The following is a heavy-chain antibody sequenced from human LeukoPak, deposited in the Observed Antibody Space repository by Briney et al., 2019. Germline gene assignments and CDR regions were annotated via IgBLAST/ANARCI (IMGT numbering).Heavy chain of an antibody. D-gene: IGHD2-8*01. CDR1: GYTFTGYY. J-gene: IGHJ4*02. Sequence: GASVNVSCKASGYTFTGYYMHWVRQAPGQGLEWMGWMNPNSGNTGYAQKFQGRVTITRNTSISTAYMELSSLRSEDTAVYYCARDSQGLIKWGQGTLVTVSS. CDR2: MNPNSGNT. CDR3: ARDSQGLIK. V-gene: IGHV1-8*03.